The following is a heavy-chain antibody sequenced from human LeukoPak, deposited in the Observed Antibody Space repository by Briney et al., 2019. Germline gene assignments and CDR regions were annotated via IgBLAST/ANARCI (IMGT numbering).Heavy chain of an antibody. CDR2: IHYTGST. Sequence: PSETLSLTCTVSGGSIRSYYWSWILQPPGKGLEWIGYIHYTGSTNYNPSLKSRVTISVDTSKNQFSLQLSSVTATDTAVYFCARHSSSWYPDYWGQGTLVTVSS. CDR3: ARHSSSWYPDY. V-gene: IGHV4-59*08. CDR1: GGSIRSYY. J-gene: IGHJ4*02. D-gene: IGHD6-13*01.